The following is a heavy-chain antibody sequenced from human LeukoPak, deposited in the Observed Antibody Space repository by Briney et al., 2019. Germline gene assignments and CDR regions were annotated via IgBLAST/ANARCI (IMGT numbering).Heavy chain of an antibody. D-gene: IGHD2-21*02. J-gene: IGHJ5*02. V-gene: IGHV3-7*01. CDR1: GFTFNSYW. CDR3: ARDGGGDMTNWFDP. Sequence: GGSLRLSCVASGFTFNSYWMSWVRQAPGKGLEWVANIKQDGSEKYYVDSVKGRFTISRDNAKSSLYLQMNSPRAEDTAVYYCARDGGGDMTNWFDPWGQGTLVTVSS. CDR2: IKQDGSEK.